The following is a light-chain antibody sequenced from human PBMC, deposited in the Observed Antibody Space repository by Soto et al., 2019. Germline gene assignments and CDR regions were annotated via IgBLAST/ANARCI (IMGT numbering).Light chain of an antibody. Sequence: DIGMTQSPDSLAVSLGERATINCTSSQSVLYSSSNKNYLAWYQQKPGQPPKLLFYWASTRESGVPGRFSGSGSGTDFTLTISSLQAEDVAVYYCHQYYSTPYTFGQGTKLDIK. J-gene: IGKJ2*01. V-gene: IGKV4-1*01. CDR3: HQYYSTPYT. CDR2: WAS. CDR1: QSVLYSSSNKNY.